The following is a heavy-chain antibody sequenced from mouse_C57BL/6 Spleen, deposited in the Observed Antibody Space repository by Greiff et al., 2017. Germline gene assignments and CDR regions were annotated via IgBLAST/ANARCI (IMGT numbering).Heavy chain of an antibody. J-gene: IGHJ4*01. CDR3: ARDEDYYAMDY. CDR2: ISYDGSN. Sequence: EVQLQQSGPGLVKPSQSLSLTCSVTGYSITSGYYWNWIRQFPGNKLEWMGYISYDGSNNYNPSLKNRISITRDTSKNQFFLKLNSVTTEDTATYYCARDEDYYAMDYWGQGTSVTVSS. CDR1: GYSITSGYY. V-gene: IGHV3-6*01.